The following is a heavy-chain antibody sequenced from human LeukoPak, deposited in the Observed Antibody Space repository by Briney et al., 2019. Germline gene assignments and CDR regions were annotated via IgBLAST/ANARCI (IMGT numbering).Heavy chain of an antibody. D-gene: IGHD3-10*01. CDR2: IYYSGST. J-gene: IGHJ4*02. V-gene: IGHV4-59*08. CDR3: ASAMVRGVIIHFDY. Sequence: SETLSLTCTVSGGSISSYYWNWIRQPPGKGLEWIGYIYYSGSTNYNPSLKSRVTISLDTSKNQFSLKLSSVTAADTAVYYCASAMVRGVIIHFDYWGQGTLVTVSS. CDR1: GGSISSYY.